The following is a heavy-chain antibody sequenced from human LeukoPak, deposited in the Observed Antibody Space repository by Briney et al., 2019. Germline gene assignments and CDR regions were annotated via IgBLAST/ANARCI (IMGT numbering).Heavy chain of an antibody. CDR2: IYCSGIT. V-gene: IGHV4-4*07. CDR3: ASGEGYYYYYMDV. D-gene: IGHD7-27*01. CDR1: GGFISNNY. J-gene: IGHJ6*03. Sequence: SETLSLTCTVSGGFISNNYWRWIRQPAGKGLEWIGRIYCSGITNYNPSLKSRLTISVDKSKNQFSLKLSSVTAADSAVYYCASGEGYYYYYMDVWGKGATVTVSS.